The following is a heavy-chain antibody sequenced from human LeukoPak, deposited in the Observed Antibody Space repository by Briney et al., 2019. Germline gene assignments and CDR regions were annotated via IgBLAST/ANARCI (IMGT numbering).Heavy chain of an antibody. J-gene: IGHJ5*02. CDR3: ARERIAAAGRGFDP. CDR1: GYTFASYG. CDR2: ISAYNGNT. D-gene: IGHD6-13*01. Sequence: ASVKVSCKAYGYTFASYGISWVRQAPGQGLEWMGWISAYNGNTNYAQKLQGRVTMTTDTSTSTAYMELRSLRSDDTAVYYCARERIAAAGRGFDPWGQGTLVTVSS. V-gene: IGHV1-18*01.